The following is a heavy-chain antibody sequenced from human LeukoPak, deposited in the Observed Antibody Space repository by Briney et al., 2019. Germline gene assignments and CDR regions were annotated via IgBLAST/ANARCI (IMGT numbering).Heavy chain of an antibody. V-gene: IGHV4-39*01. CDR3: ARLENSGYSAY. D-gene: IGHD3-22*01. CDR2: TYYGGST. CDR1: GGSISSSPYY. Sequence: SETLSLTCTVSGGSISSSPYYWGWIRQPPGKGLEWIVSTYYGGSTYYNPSLKSRVTISVDTSKKQFSLRLSSVTATDTAIYYCARLENSGYSAYWGQGTLVTVSS. J-gene: IGHJ4*02.